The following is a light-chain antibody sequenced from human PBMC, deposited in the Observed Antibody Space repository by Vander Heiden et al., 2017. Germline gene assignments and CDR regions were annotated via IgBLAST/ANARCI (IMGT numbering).Light chain of an antibody. J-gene: IGKJ3*01. CDR2: WAS. Sequence: DIVMTQSPDSLAVSLGERATINCKSSQSVLYSSNNKNYLAWYQQKPGQPPKLLIYWASTRESGVNDRFSGSGSGTDLTLTISSLQAEDVAVDDCQQYAFGHGTKVDIK. CDR3: QQYA. V-gene: IGKV4-1*01. CDR1: QSVLYSSNNKNY.